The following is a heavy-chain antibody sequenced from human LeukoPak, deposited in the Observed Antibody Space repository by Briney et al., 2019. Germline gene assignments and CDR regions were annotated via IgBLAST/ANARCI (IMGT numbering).Heavy chain of an antibody. V-gene: IGHV3-23*01. CDR3: AKEYTGTFSPFPSYFDS. CDR1: GFTFSSYA. J-gene: IGHJ4*02. D-gene: IGHD1-26*01. Sequence: GGSLRLSCAASGFTFSSYAMSWVRQAPGKGLEWVSAITGSGGRTYYADSVKGRFTISRDNSKNTLYLQMNSLRAEDTAIYYCAKEYTGTFSPFPSYFDSWGQGTLVTVSS. CDR2: ITGSGGRT.